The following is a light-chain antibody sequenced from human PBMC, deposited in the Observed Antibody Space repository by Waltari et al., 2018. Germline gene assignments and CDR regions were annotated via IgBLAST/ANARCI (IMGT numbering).Light chain of an antibody. CDR2: DDN. Sequence: SYVLTQPPSVSVAPGETARITCGGNNIESKSVPWYRQRPGQAPAMVNSDDNDRAAGIPGRFSGANTGNTATLASSSVGAGDEADYYCQVWDATTDPGVFGTGPGVTVL. J-gene: IGLJ1*01. CDR3: QVWDATTDPGV. V-gene: IGLV3-21*01. CDR1: NIESKS.